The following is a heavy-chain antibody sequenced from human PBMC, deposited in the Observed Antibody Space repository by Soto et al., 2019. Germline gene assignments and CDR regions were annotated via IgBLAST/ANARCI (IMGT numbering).Heavy chain of an antibody. CDR3: ARGGSITMVRGSGWFDP. Sequence: ASETLSLTCTVSGGSISTYYWSWIRQPPGKGLEWIGYIFYSGSTNYNPSLKSRVTISVDTSKNQFSLKLSSVTAADTAVYYCARGGSITMVRGSGWFDPWGQGTLVTVSS. CDR2: IFYSGST. J-gene: IGHJ5*02. D-gene: IGHD3-10*01. CDR1: GGSISTYY. V-gene: IGHV4-59*08.